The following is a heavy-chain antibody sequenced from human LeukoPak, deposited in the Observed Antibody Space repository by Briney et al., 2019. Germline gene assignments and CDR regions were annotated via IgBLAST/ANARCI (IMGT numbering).Heavy chain of an antibody. J-gene: IGHJ4*02. D-gene: IGHD3-22*01. CDR1: GGSISSGSYY. V-gene: IGHV4-61*02. Sequence: PSETLSLTCTVSGGSISSGSYYWSWIRQPAGKGLEWIGRIYTSGSTNYNPSLKSRVTISVDTSKNQFSLKLSSVTAADTAVYYCARGKGYYYDSSGYSQIDYWGQGTLVTVSS. CDR2: IYTSGST. CDR3: ARGKGYYYDSSGYSQIDY.